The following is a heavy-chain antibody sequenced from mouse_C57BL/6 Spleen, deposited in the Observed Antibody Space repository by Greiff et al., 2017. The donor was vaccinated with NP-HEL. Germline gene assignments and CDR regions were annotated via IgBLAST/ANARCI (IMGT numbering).Heavy chain of an antibody. CDR1: GYTFTNYW. D-gene: IGHD2-4*01. CDR3: ARGDYLYAMDY. Sequence: QVQLKESGAELVRPGTSVKMSCKASGYTFTNYWIGWAKQRPGHGLEWIGDIYPGGGYTNYNEKFKGKATLTADKSSSTAYMQFSSLTSEDSAIYYCARGDYLYAMDYWGQGTSVTVSS. V-gene: IGHV1-63*01. CDR2: IYPGGGYT. J-gene: IGHJ4*01.